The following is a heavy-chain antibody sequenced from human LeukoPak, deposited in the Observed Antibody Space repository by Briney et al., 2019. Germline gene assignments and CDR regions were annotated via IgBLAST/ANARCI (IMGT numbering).Heavy chain of an antibody. CDR2: ISTSGSTI. CDR3: ARVGSGYNPRSGYYYYGMDV. V-gene: IGHV3-48*03. D-gene: IGHD3-3*01. CDR1: GFTFSSYE. Sequence: GGSLRLSCAASGFTFSSYEMNWVRQAPGKGLEWVSYISTSGSTIYYADSVKGRFTISRDNAKNSLYLQMNSLRAEDTAVYYCARVGSGYNPRSGYYYYGMDVWGQGTTVTVSS. J-gene: IGHJ6*02.